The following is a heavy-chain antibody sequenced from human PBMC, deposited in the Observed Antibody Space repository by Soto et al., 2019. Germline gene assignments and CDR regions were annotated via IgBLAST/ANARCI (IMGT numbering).Heavy chain of an antibody. Sequence: RRLSCAASGFTFSSYWMHWVRQAPGKGLVWVSRINSDGSSTSYADSVKGRFTISRDNAKNTLYLQMNSLRAEDTAVYYCARARIAVAGYDYWGQGTLVTVSS. D-gene: IGHD6-19*01. CDR3: ARARIAVAGYDY. CDR2: INSDGSST. CDR1: GFTFSSYW. J-gene: IGHJ4*02. V-gene: IGHV3-74*01.